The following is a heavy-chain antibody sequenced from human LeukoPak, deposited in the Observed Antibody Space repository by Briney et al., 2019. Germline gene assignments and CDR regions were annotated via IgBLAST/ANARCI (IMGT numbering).Heavy chain of an antibody. CDR1: GYTPTELS. V-gene: IGHV1-24*01. J-gene: IGHJ4*02. D-gene: IGHD6-19*01. CDR3: AAFSSGSDFDC. Sequence: ASGTPPCTVSGYTPTELSMHWVRHVPGKGNDWKGGLEPEDGETIYAQKYQGRVTMTEDTSTDTAYMELSSLRSEDTAVYYCAAFSSGSDFDCWGKGTLVTVS. CDR2: LEPEDGET.